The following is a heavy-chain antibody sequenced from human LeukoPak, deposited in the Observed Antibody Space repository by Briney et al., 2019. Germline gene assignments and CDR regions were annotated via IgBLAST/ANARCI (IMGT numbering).Heavy chain of an antibody. CDR1: GYTFTSYG. V-gene: IGHV1-18*01. D-gene: IGHD3-22*01. Sequence: ASVKVSCKASGYTFTSYGISWVRQAPGQGLEWMGRISAYNGNTIYAQKFQGRVTMTEDTSTDTAYMELSSLRSEDTAVYYCARAARYYDRGEYFQHWGQGTLVTVSS. CDR3: ARAARYYDRGEYFQH. CDR2: ISAYNGNT. J-gene: IGHJ1*01.